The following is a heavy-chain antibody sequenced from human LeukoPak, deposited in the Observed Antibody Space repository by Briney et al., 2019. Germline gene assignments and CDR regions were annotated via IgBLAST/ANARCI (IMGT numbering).Heavy chain of an antibody. Sequence: GGSLRPSCAASGFTFSSYWMTWVRQGPGKGLEWVANIKPDGSLIYYVDSVKGRFTISRDNAKNSLYLQMNSLRAEDTAVYYCAKWELYSGFYYIDYWGQGTLATVSS. D-gene: IGHD1-26*01. CDR1: GFTFSSYW. CDR3: AKWELYSGFYYIDY. CDR2: IKPDGSLI. V-gene: IGHV3-7*01. J-gene: IGHJ4*02.